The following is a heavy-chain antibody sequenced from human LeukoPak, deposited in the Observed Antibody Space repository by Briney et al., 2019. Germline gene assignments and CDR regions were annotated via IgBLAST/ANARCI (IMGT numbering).Heavy chain of an antibody. CDR3: AREYYGDFFFDH. D-gene: IGHD4-17*01. J-gene: IGHJ4*02. CDR2: ISSSSSTK. CDR1: GFTFSSYG. V-gene: IGHV3-48*01. Sequence: AGGSLRLSCAASGFTFSSYGMHWVRQAPGKGLEWISYISSSSSTKYYADSVQGRFSISRDNAKNSLYLQMNSLRAEDTGVYYCAREYYGDFFFDHWGQGTLVTVSS.